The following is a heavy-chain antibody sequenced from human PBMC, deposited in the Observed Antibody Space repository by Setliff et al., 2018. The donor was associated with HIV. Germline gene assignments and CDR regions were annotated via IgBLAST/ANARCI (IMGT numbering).Heavy chain of an antibody. CDR3: ARNPCSGGSCPDAFDI. V-gene: IGHV4-59*01. J-gene: IGHJ3*02. CDR2: IYYSGST. Sequence: SETLSLTCTVSGGSISTSYWSWIRQPPGKGLEWIGYIYYSGSTNYNPSLKSRVTISVDTSKNQFSLKLSSVTAADTAVYYCARNPCSGGSCPDAFDIWGQGTMVTVSS. D-gene: IGHD2-15*01. CDR1: GGSISTSY.